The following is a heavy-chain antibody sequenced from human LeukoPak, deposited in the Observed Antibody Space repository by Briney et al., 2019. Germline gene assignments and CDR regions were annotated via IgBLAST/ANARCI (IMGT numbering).Heavy chain of an antibody. CDR1: EFTFSTYT. CDR3: ARALIAAAGTGAFDI. Sequence: GGSLRLSCAASEFTFSTYTMNWVRQAPGKGLEWVSSIISGSSYTFYADSVKGRFTISRDNAKNSLYLQMNSLGAEDTALYYCARALIAAAGTGAFDIWGQGTKVTVSS. CDR2: IISGSSYT. V-gene: IGHV3-21*01. J-gene: IGHJ3*02. D-gene: IGHD6-13*01.